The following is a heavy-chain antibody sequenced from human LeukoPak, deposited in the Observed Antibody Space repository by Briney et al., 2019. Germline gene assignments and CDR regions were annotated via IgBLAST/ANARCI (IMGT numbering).Heavy chain of an antibody. V-gene: IGHV3-21*01. CDR3: ARDLGSTDTAMVF. CDR2: ISSSSSYI. J-gene: IGHJ4*02. Sequence: NPGGSLRLSCAASGFIFSTYSMNWVRQAPGKGLEWVASISSSSSYIYYADSVKGRFTFSRDNAQNSLYLQMNSLRAEDTAVYYCARDLGSTDTAMVFWGQGTLVTVSS. CDR1: GFIFSTYS. D-gene: IGHD5-18*01.